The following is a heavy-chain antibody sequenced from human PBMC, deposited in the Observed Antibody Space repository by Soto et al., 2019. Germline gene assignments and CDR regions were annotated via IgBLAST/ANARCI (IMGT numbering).Heavy chain of an antibody. V-gene: IGHV1-18*01. CDR2: ISANNGIT. J-gene: IGHJ4*02. D-gene: IGHD5-12*01. Sequence: GASVKVSCKASGYTFTSYGISWVRQAPGQGLEWMGRISANNGITNYAQKFQGRVTITADKSTSTAYMELSSLRSEDTAVYYCARLRYSGYDSLAFDYWGQGTLVTVSS. CDR1: GYTFTSYG. CDR3: ARLRYSGYDSLAFDY.